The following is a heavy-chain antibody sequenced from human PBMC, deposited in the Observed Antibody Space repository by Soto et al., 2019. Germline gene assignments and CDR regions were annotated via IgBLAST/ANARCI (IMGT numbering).Heavy chain of an antibody. CDR2: ISPTGSST. J-gene: IGHJ5*02. Sequence: ASVKVSCKASGYTFTNHWMHWVRRAPGQGLEWMAIISPTGSSTFYAQKFQGRLTMTRDTSTSTDYMELSSLRSDDTAVYFCARDNSVAGEGSWWFEPWGQGTLVTVSS. D-gene: IGHD2-15*01. CDR1: GYTFTNHW. CDR3: ARDNSVAGEGSWWFEP. V-gene: IGHV1-46*01.